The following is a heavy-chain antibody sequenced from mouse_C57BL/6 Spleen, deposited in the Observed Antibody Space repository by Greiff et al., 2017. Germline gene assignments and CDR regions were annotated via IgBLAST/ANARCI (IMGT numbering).Heavy chain of an antibody. Sequence: DVKLVESGGGLVKPGGSLKLSCAASGFTFSDYGMHWVRQAPEKGLEWVAYISSGSSTIYYADTVKGRFTISRDNAKNTLFLQMASLRSEDTAMYYCARGGGWLLRDAMDYWGQGTSVTVSS. CDR3: ARGGGWLLRDAMDY. CDR2: ISSGSSTI. V-gene: IGHV5-17*01. CDR1: GFTFSDYG. J-gene: IGHJ4*01. D-gene: IGHD2-3*01.